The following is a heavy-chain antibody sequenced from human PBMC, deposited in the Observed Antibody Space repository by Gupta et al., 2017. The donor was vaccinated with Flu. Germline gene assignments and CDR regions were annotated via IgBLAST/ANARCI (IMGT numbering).Heavy chain of an antibody. D-gene: IGHD4-17*01. J-gene: IGHJ4*02. CDR3: AKVGDYGGNKVSRFDY. CDR2: ISWNSYDI. Sequence: EVQLVESGGNLVQPGRSLRLSCAALGSIFDDYTMHWVRQVPGKGLEWVSGISWNSYDIGYADSVKGRFTISRDNAKNSLYLQMNSLRPEDTALYYCAKVGDYGGNKVSRFDYWGQGTLVTVSS. CDR1: GSIFDDYT. V-gene: IGHV3-9*01.